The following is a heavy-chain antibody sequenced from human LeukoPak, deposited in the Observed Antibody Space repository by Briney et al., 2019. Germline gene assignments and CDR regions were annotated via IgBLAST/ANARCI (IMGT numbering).Heavy chain of an antibody. Sequence: GGSLRLSCAASGSTFSNFAMNWVRQAPGKGLEWVSSISGTGIYTNYADSVKGRFTITRDNSRNTVYLQMNALRGEDTAVYYCASGWGMAVGGQGTTVIVSS. D-gene: IGHD2-15*01. J-gene: IGHJ6*02. V-gene: IGHV3-23*01. CDR1: GSTFSNFA. CDR2: ISGTGIYT. CDR3: ASGWGMAV.